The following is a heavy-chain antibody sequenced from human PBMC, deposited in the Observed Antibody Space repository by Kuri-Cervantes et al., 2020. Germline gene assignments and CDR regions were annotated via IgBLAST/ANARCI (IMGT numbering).Heavy chain of an antibody. V-gene: IGHV4-30-4*01. D-gene: IGHD2-2*02. Sequence: SETLSLTCTVSGGSISSGDYYWSWIRQPPGKGLEWIGYIYYSGSTYYNPSLKSRVTISVDTSKNQFSLKLSSVTAADTAVYYCARELIPKYYFDYWGQGNLVTVSS. CDR2: IYYSGST. J-gene: IGHJ4*02. CDR3: ARELIPKYYFDY. CDR1: GGSISSGDYY.